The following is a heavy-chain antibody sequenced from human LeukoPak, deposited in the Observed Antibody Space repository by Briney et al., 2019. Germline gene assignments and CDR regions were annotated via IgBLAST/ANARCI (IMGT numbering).Heavy chain of an antibody. J-gene: IGHJ5*02. D-gene: IGHD3-10*01. V-gene: IGHV4-61*02. CDR2: IYTTGSP. CDR3: ARDRGITTARGVPSWFDP. CDR1: GDSISSTNYY. Sequence: SETLSLTCTVSGDSISSTNYYWTWVHQPAGKGLEWIGRIYTTGSPNYSPSLKSRVTISVDTSTNQFSLRLTSVSAADTAVYYCARDRGITTARGVPSWFDPWGQGILVTVSS.